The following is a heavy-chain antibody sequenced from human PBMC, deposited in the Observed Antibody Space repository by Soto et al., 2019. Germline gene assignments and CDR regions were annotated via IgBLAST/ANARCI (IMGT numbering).Heavy chain of an antibody. CDR2: ISAYNGNT. Sequence: ASVKVSCKASGYTFTHYGFSWVRQAPGQGLEWMGWISAYNGNTNTAQNFQGSVTMTADTSTGTAYMELSSLRSEDTAVYYCATTIKPNTILSLPHHYYYYMDVRGKGTTVTVSS. CDR1: GYTFTHYG. D-gene: IGHD3-9*01. J-gene: IGHJ6*03. V-gene: IGHV1-18*01. CDR3: ATTIKPNTILSLPHHYYYYMDV.